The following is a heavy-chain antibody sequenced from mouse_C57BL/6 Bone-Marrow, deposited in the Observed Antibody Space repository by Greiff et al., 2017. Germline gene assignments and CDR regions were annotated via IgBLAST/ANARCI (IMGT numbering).Heavy chain of an antibody. Sequence: VQLQQSGAELVRPGASVKLSCTASGFNIKDDYMNWVKQRPEQGLEWIGWIDPENGDTAYASKFQGKATITAATSSNTAYLQLNILTSEDTAVYYCTEGYPARCAYWGQGTLVTVSA. CDR1: GFNIKDDY. J-gene: IGHJ3*01. CDR2: IDPENGDT. V-gene: IGHV14-4*01. CDR3: TEGYPARCAY. D-gene: IGHD2-2*01.